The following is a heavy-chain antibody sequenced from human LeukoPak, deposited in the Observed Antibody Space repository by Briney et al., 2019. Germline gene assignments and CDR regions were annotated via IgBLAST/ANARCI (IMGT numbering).Heavy chain of an antibody. D-gene: IGHD3-16*01. CDR2: IYVGDSDT. J-gene: IGHJ1*01. Sequence: GESLKISCKASGFSFSTYCIGWVRHMPRKGLEWMGIIYVGDSDTRYSPSFQGQVTISVDKSIDTAYLKWGSLKASDTAIYYCARTSMLGTLDFQLWGQGTLVTVSS. CDR3: ARTSMLGTLDFQL. CDR1: GFSFSTYC. V-gene: IGHV5-51*01.